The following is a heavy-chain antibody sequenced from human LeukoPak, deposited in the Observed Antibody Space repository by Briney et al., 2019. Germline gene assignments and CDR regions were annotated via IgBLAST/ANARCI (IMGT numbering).Heavy chain of an antibody. CDR3: ARVYDGSGSYYDSYDYYMDV. J-gene: IGHJ6*03. Sequence: SETLSLTCTVSGGSISSYFWSWIRQSPGKGLEYIGYIYYIGTTNYNPSLNSRVTISIDTSKNQFFLRLSSVTAADTAVYYCARVYDGSGSYYDSYDYYMDVWGKGTTVTVSS. D-gene: IGHD3-10*01. CDR1: GGSISSYF. CDR2: IYYIGTT. V-gene: IGHV4-59*13.